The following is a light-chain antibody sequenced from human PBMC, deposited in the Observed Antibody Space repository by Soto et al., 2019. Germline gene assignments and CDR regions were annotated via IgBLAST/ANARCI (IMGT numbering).Light chain of an antibody. V-gene: IGKV3-20*01. CDR3: QQSGSSSWT. J-gene: IGKJ1*01. Sequence: EVVLTQSPGTLSLSPGAAATLSCRASQGVTNNFLCWYQQKPGQAPRLLIYGSTSRATGIPDRFSGSGSGTDFTLTISSLEPEDFAVYYCQQSGSSSWTFGQGTKVEGK. CDR1: QGVTNNF. CDR2: GST.